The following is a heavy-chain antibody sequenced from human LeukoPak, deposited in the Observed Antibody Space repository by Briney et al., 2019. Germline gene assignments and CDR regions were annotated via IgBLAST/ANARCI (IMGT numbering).Heavy chain of an antibody. Sequence: PSETLSLTCTVSGGSISSSSYYWGWIRQPPGKGLEWIGSIYYSGSTYYNPSLKSRVTISVDTSKNQFPLKLSSVTAADTAVYYCATQPRRTMGDFWLDYWGQGTLVTVSS. CDR2: IYYSGST. CDR3: ATQPRRTMGDFWLDY. V-gene: IGHV4-39*01. CDR1: GGSISSSSYY. J-gene: IGHJ4*02. D-gene: IGHD3/OR15-3a*01.